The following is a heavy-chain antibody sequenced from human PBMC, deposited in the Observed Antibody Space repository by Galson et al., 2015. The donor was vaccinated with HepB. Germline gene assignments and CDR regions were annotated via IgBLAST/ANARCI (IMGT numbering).Heavy chain of an antibody. Sequence: SLRLSCAASGFTFSSYAMHWVRQAPGKGLEWVAVISYDGSNKYYADSVKGRFTISRDNSKNTLYLQMNSLRAEDTAVYYCAREQQLIAVAGPFDYWGQGTLVTVSS. J-gene: IGHJ4*02. V-gene: IGHV3-30*04. CDR3: AREQQLIAVAGPFDY. CDR1: GFTFSSYA. D-gene: IGHD6-19*01. CDR2: ISYDGSNK.